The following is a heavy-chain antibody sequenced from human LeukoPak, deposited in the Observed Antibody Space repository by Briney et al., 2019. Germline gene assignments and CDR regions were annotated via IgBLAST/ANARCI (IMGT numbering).Heavy chain of an antibody. CDR1: GFTFSSYG. CDR2: IWYDGSNK. V-gene: IGHV3-33*01. J-gene: IGHJ4*02. CDR3: ARDNVYYFDY. Sequence: PGGSLRLSCAASGFTFSSYGMHWVRQTPGKGLEWGAVIWYDGSNKYYANSVKGRFTISRDNSKNTLYLQMNSLRAEDTAVYYCARDNVYYFDYWGQGTLVTVSS.